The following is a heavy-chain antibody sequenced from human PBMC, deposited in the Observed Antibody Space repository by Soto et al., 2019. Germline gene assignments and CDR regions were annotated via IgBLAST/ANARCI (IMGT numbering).Heavy chain of an antibody. CDR1: GFNFSNYA. J-gene: IGHJ6*02. Sequence: PGGSLRLSCAASGFNFSNYAMHWVRQAPGKGLEWVAVIWYDGSNKYYADSVKGRFTISRDNSKNTLYLQMNSLRAEDTAVYYCARDSVAGTVRWGHYYYGMDVWGQGTTVTVSS. CDR3: ARDSVAGTVRWGHYYYGMDV. CDR2: IWYDGSNK. V-gene: IGHV3-33*08. D-gene: IGHD6-19*01.